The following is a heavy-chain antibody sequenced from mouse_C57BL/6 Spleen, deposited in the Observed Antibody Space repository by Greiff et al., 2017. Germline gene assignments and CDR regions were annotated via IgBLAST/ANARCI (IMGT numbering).Heavy chain of an antibody. D-gene: IGHD2-4*01. CDR1: GYTFTSYW. Sequence: VQLQQPGAELVKPGASVKLSCKASGYTFTSYWMHWVKQRPGRGLEWIGRIDPNSGGTKYNEKFKSKATLTVDNPSSTAYMQLSSLTSEDSAVYYCAKNYDYDAYYFDYWGQGTTLTVSS. CDR2: IDPNSGGT. V-gene: IGHV1-72*01. CDR3: AKNYDYDAYYFDY. J-gene: IGHJ2*01.